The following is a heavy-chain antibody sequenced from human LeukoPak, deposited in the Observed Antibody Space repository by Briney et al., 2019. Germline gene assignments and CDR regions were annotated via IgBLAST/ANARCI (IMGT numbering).Heavy chain of an antibody. CDR3: ARHPCSSISCYAGNWFDP. V-gene: IGHV4-39*01. Sequence: SETLSLTCTVSGGSISSSSNYWGWIRQPPGKGLEWIGNIYYSGSTYYNPSLESRVTISVDTSKNQFSLKLSSVTAADTAVYYCARHPCSSISCYAGNWFDPWGQGTLVTVSS. J-gene: IGHJ5*02. D-gene: IGHD2-2*01. CDR2: IYYSGST. CDR1: GGSISSSSNY.